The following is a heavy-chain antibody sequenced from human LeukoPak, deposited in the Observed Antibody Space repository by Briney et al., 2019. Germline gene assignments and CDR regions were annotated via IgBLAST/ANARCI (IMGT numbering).Heavy chain of an antibody. CDR2: IYYSGST. D-gene: IGHD2-15*01. J-gene: IGHJ3*02. Sequence: PSETLSLTCTVSGGSISSYYWSWIRQPPGKGREWSGYIYYSGSTNYNPSLKSRVTISVDTSKNQFSLKLNSVTAADTAVYYCARVLMVVAATDAFGIWGQGTTVTVSS. CDR3: ARVLMVVAATDAFGI. CDR1: GGSISSYY. V-gene: IGHV4-59*01.